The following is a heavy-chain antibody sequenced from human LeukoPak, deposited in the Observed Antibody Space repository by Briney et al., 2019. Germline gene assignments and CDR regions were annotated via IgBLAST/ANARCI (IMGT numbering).Heavy chain of an antibody. CDR3: AKHYCSSTSCYCDY. Sequence: GGSLRLSCAASGFTFSSYAMSWVRQAPGKGLEWVSAISGSGGSSYYADSVKGRFTISRDNSENTLYLQMNSLRAEDTAVYYCAKHYCSSTSCYCDYWGQGTLVTVSS. CDR2: ISGSGGSS. D-gene: IGHD2-2*01. CDR1: GFTFSSYA. J-gene: IGHJ4*02. V-gene: IGHV3-23*01.